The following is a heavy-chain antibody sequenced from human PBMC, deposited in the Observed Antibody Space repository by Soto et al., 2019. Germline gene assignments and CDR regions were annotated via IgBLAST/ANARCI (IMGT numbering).Heavy chain of an antibody. D-gene: IGHD6-13*01. CDR2: IYYSGST. CDR3: ARVSRIAAAGRGGSNWFDP. Sequence: SETLSLTCTVSGGSISSGDYYWSWIRQPPGKGLEWIGYIYYSGSTYYNPSLKSRVTISVDTSKNQFSLKLSPVTAADTAVYYCARVSRIAAAGRGGSNWFDPWGQGTLVTVSS. J-gene: IGHJ5*02. V-gene: IGHV4-30-4*01. CDR1: GGSISSGDYY.